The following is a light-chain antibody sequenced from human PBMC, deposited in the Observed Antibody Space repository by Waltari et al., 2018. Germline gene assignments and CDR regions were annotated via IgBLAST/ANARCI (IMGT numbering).Light chain of an antibody. CDR2: AAS. CDR3: QQVNTNSCT. Sequence: DIHLTESPSYLSASVGARVTITCPASRGISSYLDWYQQKPAKAPKLLHYAASTLHSGVPSRFSGSRSWTEFTLTISSVQAEDVATYYCQQVNTNSCTFGQGTKVEIK. V-gene: IGKV1-9*01. CDR1: RGISSY. J-gene: IGKJ1*01.